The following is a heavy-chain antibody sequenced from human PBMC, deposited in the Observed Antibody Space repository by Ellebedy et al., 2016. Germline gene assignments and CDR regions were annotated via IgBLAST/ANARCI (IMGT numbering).Heavy chain of an antibody. J-gene: IGHJ4*02. Sequence: GESLKISXSASGFTFSDYWMSWVRQAPGKGLEWLANIKHDGTERYYVDSLKGRFTISRDNAKNSLYLQMNSLSAEDTAVYYCARHPFGDFDYWGQGTLVTVSS. D-gene: IGHD2/OR15-2a*01. CDR3: ARHPFGDFDY. CDR1: GFTFSDYW. CDR2: IKHDGTER. V-gene: IGHV3-7*03.